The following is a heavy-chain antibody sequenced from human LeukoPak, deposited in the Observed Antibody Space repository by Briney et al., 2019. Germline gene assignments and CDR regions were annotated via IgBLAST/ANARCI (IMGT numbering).Heavy chain of an antibody. V-gene: IGHV3-23*01. D-gene: IGHD5-12*01. CDR1: GFTLRSYD. J-gene: IGHJ4*02. CDR3: AKEYSGYDFDY. Sequence: GGSLRLSCAASGFTLRSYDMSWVRQAPGKGLEWVAATSGSGGNTYYADSVKGRFSISRDNSKNTLYLQMNSLRAEDTAVYYCAKEYSGYDFDYWGQGTLVTVSS. CDR2: TSGSGGNT.